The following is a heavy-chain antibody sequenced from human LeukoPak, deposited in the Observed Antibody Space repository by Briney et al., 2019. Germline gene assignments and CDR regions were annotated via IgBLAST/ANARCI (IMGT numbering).Heavy chain of an antibody. CDR2: ISWNSGSI. Sequence: GGSLRLSCAASGFTFDDYAMHWVRQAPGKGLEWVSGISWNSGSIGYADSVKGRFTISRDNAKNTLYLQMNSLRAEDTAVYYCARELPFDYWGQGTLVTVSS. CDR1: GFTFDDYA. CDR3: ARELPFDY. J-gene: IGHJ4*02. V-gene: IGHV3-9*01.